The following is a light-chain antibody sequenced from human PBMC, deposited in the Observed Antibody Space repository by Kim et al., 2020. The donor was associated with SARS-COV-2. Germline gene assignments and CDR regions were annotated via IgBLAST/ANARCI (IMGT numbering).Light chain of an antibody. CDR1: NEAVTRGHY. J-gene: IGLJ3*02. V-gene: IGLV7-46*01. CDR3: FLSFTGAGV. CDR2: DTI. Sequence: PGGRFTLPCTSENEAVTRGHYPYRFQQKPGQAPRTLIFDTINKHSWTPARFSGSLLGGKAALTLSGAQPEDEAEYFCFLSFTGAGVFGGGTKVTVL.